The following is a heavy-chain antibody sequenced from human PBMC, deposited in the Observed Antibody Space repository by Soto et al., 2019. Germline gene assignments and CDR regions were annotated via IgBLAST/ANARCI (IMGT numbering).Heavy chain of an antibody. Sequence: QVQVVESGGGVVQPGRSLRLSCAASGFTFSRYAIHWVSQAPGKGLEWGAVISRDGSNKYYVDSVKGRFTISRDNSENTLYLQMNSLRDEDTAVYYCARSRNSAVADSFDFWGQGTLVTVSS. CDR1: GFTFSRYA. CDR2: ISRDGSNK. D-gene: IGHD3-10*01. V-gene: IGHV3-30*04. CDR3: ARSRNSAVADSFDF. J-gene: IGHJ4*02.